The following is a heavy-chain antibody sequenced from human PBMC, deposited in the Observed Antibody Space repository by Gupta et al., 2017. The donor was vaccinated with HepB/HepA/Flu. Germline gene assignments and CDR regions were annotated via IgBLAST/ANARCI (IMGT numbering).Heavy chain of an antibody. CDR1: GFTFSSSA. CDR2: ISYDGSNK. V-gene: IGHV3-30-3*01. J-gene: IGHJ6*02. Sequence: QVQLVESGGGVVQPGRSLRRSCAASGFTFSSSAMHWFRQAPGKGLEWVAVISYDGSNKYYADSVKGRFTISRDNSKNTLYLQMNSLRAEDTAVYYCARDLGTGGWDYYYYYGMDVWGQGTTVTVSS. D-gene: IGHD2-8*02. CDR3: ARDLGTGGWDYYYYYGMDV.